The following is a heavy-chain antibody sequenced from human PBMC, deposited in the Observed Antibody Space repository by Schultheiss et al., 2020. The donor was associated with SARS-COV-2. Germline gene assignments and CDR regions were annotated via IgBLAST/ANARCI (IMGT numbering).Heavy chain of an antibody. Sequence: SETLSLTCTVSGGSISSSSYYWGWIRQPPGKGLEWIGSIYYSGSTYYNPSLKSRVTISVDTSKNQFSLKLSSVTAADTAVYYCARQRGGIAVAGNWFDPWGQGTLVTVSS. CDR1: GGSISSSSYY. J-gene: IGHJ5*02. D-gene: IGHD6-19*01. CDR3: ARQRGGIAVAGNWFDP. CDR2: IYYSGST. V-gene: IGHV4-39*01.